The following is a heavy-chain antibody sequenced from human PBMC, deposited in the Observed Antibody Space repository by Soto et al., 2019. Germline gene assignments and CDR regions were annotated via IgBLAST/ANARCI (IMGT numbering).Heavy chain of an antibody. Sequence: QVQLQESGPGLVKPSETLSLTCTVSGGSVTSASYYWSWIRQPPGKGLEWIAYIYYSGSTKYNPSLKSRVTISRDTSKNQFSLKLTSVTAAGTAVYYCARSGGGSGWLGGQGTLVTVSS. V-gene: IGHV4-61*01. D-gene: IGHD6-19*01. CDR1: GGSVTSASYY. CDR3: ARSGGGSGWL. J-gene: IGHJ4*02. CDR2: IYYSGST.